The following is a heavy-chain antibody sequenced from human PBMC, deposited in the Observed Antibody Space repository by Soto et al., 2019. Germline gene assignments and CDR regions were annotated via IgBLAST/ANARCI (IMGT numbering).Heavy chain of an antibody. J-gene: IGHJ4*02. D-gene: IGHD3-10*01. CDR2: VNPILSMS. V-gene: IGHV1-69*04. Sequence: QVQLVQSGAEVKRPGSSVKVSCKASGDTFSFYSINWVRQAPGLGLEWMGRVNPILSMSNYAQRFQGRGTMTADKSSSTAYMELSGLRSEDTAMYCCATSYGSGYRAFDYWGQGALVTVSS. CDR1: GDTFSFYS. CDR3: ATSYGSGYRAFDY.